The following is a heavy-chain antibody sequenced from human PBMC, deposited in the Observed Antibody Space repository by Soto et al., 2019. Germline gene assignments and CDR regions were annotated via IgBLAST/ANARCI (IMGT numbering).Heavy chain of an antibody. D-gene: IGHD3-10*01. CDR3: ARDFSGPMDY. Sequence: ASVKVSCKASGYTFTNDYMHWVRQAPGQGLEWMGIIYPSGGSTRNAQKFQGRVTTTRDTSTSTVYMELSSLRSEDTAVYYCARDFSGPMDYWGRGTLVTVSS. V-gene: IGHV1-46*01. J-gene: IGHJ4*02. CDR1: GYTFTNDY. CDR2: IYPSGGST.